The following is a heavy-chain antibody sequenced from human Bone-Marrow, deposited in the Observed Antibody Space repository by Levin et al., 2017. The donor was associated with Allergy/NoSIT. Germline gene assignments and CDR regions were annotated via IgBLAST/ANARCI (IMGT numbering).Heavy chain of an antibody. V-gene: IGHV3-30-3*01. D-gene: IGHD2-2*01. Sequence: PGGSLRLSCAASGFTFSSYAMHWVRQAPGKGLEWVAVISYDGSNKYYADSVKGRFTISRDNSKNTLYLQMNSLRAEDTAVYYCARDLFHESSTSCYYYYYYGMDVWGQGTTVTVSS. J-gene: IGHJ6*02. CDR2: ISYDGSNK. CDR3: ARDLFHESSTSCYYYYYYGMDV. CDR1: GFTFSSYA.